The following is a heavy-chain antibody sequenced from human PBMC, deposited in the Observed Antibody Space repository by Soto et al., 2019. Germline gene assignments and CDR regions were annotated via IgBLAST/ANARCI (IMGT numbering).Heavy chain of an antibody. J-gene: IGHJ6*02. Sequence: QVQLVQSGAEVKNPGASVKVSCKASGYTFTRYGIGWARQAPGQGLEWMGWINTYNGNTNYAQNHQGRFTLTTDTSTRTAYMEPRRPRSKDTAIYYCAMVNVYVTPTPQDVWGQGTTVSVSS. V-gene: IGHV1-18*01. CDR1: GYTFTRYG. D-gene: IGHD3-16*01. CDR2: INTYNGNT. CDR3: AMVNVYVTPTPQDV.